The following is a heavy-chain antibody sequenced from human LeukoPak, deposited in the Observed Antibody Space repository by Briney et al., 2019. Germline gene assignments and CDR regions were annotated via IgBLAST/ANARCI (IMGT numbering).Heavy chain of an antibody. CDR1: GFTLSTYT. Sequence: GGSLRLSCAASGFTLSTYTMNWVRQAPGKGLEWVSSISSSSNYIYYADSVKGRFTISRDNSKNTVNLQMSNLRAEDTAVYYCARGRPVGASTVEDYWGQGTLVTVSS. CDR2: ISSSSNYI. CDR3: ARGRPVGASTVEDY. V-gene: IGHV3-21*01. J-gene: IGHJ4*02. D-gene: IGHD1-26*01.